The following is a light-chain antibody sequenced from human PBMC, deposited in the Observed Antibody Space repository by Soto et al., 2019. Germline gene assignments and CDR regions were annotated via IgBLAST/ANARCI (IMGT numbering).Light chain of an antibody. Sequence: QSVLTQPASVSGSPGQSITISCTGTSSDVGSYNLVSWYQQHPGKGPKLVIYEVSKRPSGVSNRFSGSKSGNTASLTISGLQAEDEADYYCCSFTSRATYVFGTGTKATVL. J-gene: IGLJ1*01. CDR1: SSDVGSYNL. V-gene: IGLV2-23*02. CDR3: CSFTSRATYV. CDR2: EVS.